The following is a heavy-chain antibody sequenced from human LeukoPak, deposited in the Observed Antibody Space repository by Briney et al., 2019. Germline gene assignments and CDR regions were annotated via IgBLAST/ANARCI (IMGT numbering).Heavy chain of an antibody. D-gene: IGHD5-24*01. CDR1: GGSMSSSY. V-gene: IGHV4-59*08. CDR3: VLAPNSNWFDF. J-gene: IGHJ4*02. Sequence: PSETLSLTCTVSGGSMSSSYWSWIRQAPEKELEYIGYIYYTGSTDYHPSLKSRVTISVDTSKNQFSLKLTSVTAADTAVYYCVLAPNSNWFDFWGQGILVTVSS. CDR2: IYYTGST.